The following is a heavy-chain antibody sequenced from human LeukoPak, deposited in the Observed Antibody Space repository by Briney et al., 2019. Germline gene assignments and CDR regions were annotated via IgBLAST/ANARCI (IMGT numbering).Heavy chain of an antibody. CDR3: AKDSSRGGSYYDY. D-gene: IGHD1-26*01. Sequence: GGSLRLSCAASGFTFSTYAMSWVRQAPGKGLRWVSGISDSGGSTYYADSVKGRFTISRDTSKNTLYLQMNSLRAEDTAVYYCAKDSSRGGSYYDYWGQGTLVTVSS. CDR1: GFTFSTYA. J-gene: IGHJ4*02. V-gene: IGHV3-23*01. CDR2: ISDSGGST.